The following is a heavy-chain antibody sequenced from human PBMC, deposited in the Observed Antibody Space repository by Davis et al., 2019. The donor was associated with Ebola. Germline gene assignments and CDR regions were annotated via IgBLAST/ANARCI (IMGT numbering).Heavy chain of an antibody. D-gene: IGHD1-26*01. V-gene: IGHV3-23*01. CDR3: AKDRSGSFSLGFDY. CDR1: GFHFRTFA. Sequence: PGGSLRLSCAASGFHFRTFAMSWVRQAPGKGLEWVSAFSGGEGATYYAESVKGRFSISRDNSNHKVFLQMNSLRPDDTAVYYCAKDRSGSFSLGFDYWGQGALVTVSS. CDR2: FSGGEGAT. J-gene: IGHJ4*02.